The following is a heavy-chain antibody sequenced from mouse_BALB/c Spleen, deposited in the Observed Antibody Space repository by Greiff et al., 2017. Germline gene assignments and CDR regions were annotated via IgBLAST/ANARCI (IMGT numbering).Heavy chain of an antibody. CDR3: AKHVGTTVVADGAMDY. Sequence: VKLVESGPGLVAPSQSLSITCTVSGFSLTDYGVSWIRQPPGKGLEWLGVIWGGGSTYYNSALKSRLSISKDNSKSQVFLKMNSLQTDDTAMYYCAKHVGTTVVADGAMDYWGQGTSVTVSS. D-gene: IGHD1-1*01. CDR2: IWGGGST. J-gene: IGHJ4*01. CDR1: GFSLTDYG. V-gene: IGHV2-6-5*01.